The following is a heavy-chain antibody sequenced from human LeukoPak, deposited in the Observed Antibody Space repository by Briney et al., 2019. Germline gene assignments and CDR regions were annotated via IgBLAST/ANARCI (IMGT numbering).Heavy chain of an antibody. Sequence: GASMKVSCKAPGYTFTGYYMHWVRQAPGQGLEWMGWINPNSGGTNYAQKFQGRVTMTRDTSISTAYMELSRLRSDDTAVYHCARDGDILALWYWGQGTLVTVSS. V-gene: IGHV1-2*02. J-gene: IGHJ4*02. CDR2: INPNSGGT. D-gene: IGHD3-9*01. CDR1: GYTFTGYY. CDR3: ARDGDILALWY.